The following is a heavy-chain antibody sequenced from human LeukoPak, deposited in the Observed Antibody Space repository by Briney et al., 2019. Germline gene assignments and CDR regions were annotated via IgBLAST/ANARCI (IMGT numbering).Heavy chain of an antibody. CDR3: ASLGRTIFGVVTDPFRRWFDP. D-gene: IGHD3-3*01. V-gene: IGHV3-30-3*01. J-gene: IGHJ5*02. CDR1: GFTFSSYA. CDR2: ISYDGSNK. Sequence: GGSLRLSCAASGFTFSSYAMHWVRQAPGKGLEWVAVISYDGSNKYYADSVKGRFTISRDNSKNTLYLQMNSLRAEDTAVYYCASLGRTIFGVVTDPFRRWFDPWGQGTLVAVSS.